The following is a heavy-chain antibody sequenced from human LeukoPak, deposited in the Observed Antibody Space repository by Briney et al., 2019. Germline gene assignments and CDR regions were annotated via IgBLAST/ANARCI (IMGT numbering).Heavy chain of an antibody. CDR2: ISGSGVNT. D-gene: IGHD4/OR15-4a*01. CDR3: ARTRGYGINSLPVDV. Sequence: GGSLILSCSASGFSFSSYAMSWVRQAPGKGLEWVSAISGSGVNTYYADSVKGRFTISRDNSKNTLFLQMNSLRAEDTAVYYCARTRGYGINSLPVDVWGLGTTVTVSS. V-gene: IGHV3-23*01. CDR1: GFSFSSYA. J-gene: IGHJ6*02.